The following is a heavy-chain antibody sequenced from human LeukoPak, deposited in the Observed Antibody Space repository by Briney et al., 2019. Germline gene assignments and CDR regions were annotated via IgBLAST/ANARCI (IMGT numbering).Heavy chain of an antibody. CDR1: GFTFSSYA. V-gene: IGHV3-23*01. Sequence: TGGSLRLSCAASGFTFSSYAMSWVRQAPGKGLEWVSAISGSGGSTYYADSVKGRFTISRDNAKNTLYLQMNSLRAEDTAVYYCARVDGYGDYRDWFDPWGQGTLVTVSS. CDR3: ARVDGYGDYRDWFDP. CDR2: ISGSGGST. J-gene: IGHJ5*02. D-gene: IGHD4-17*01.